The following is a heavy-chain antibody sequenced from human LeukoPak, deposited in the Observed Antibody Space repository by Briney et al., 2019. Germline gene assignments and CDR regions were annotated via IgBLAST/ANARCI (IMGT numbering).Heavy chain of an antibody. CDR1: GFTFRSYS. D-gene: IGHD3-3*01. J-gene: IGHJ4*02. CDR3: ARDLSSGNPGGFDY. CDR2: ISKYSDYI. Sequence: KAGGSLRLSCAASGFTFRSYSMNWVRQAPGKGLEWVSTISKYSDYIYYADSVKGRFTISRDNAKNSLDLQMNSLTVDDTAVYFCARDLSSGNPGGFDYWGQGTLVTVSS. V-gene: IGHV3-21*01.